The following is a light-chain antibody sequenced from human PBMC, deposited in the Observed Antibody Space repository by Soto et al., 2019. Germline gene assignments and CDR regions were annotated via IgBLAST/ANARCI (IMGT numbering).Light chain of an antibody. V-gene: IGKV3-15*01. CDR3: QPYNNWPYT. CDR2: GAS. CDR1: QSVSSN. Sequence: EIVMTQSPATLSVSPGERATLSCRASQSVSSNLAWYQQKPGQAPRLLIYGASTRATGIPARFSGSGSGTEFTLTISSLQSEDFAVYYCQPYNNWPYTFGQGTKLDIK. J-gene: IGKJ2*01.